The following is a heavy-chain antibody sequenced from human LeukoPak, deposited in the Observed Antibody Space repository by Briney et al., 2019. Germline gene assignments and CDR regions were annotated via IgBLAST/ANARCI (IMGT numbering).Heavy chain of an antibody. V-gene: IGHV3-7*01. CDR2: IKQDGSEE. CDR1: GFTFSSYW. D-gene: IGHD3-10*01. Sequence: GGSLRLSCAASGFTFSSYWMSWVRQAPGKGLEGVANIKQDGSEEYYVDSVKGRFTISRDNAKNSLYLQMNSLRAEDTAVYYCARDELRNWFDPWGQGTLVTVSS. CDR3: ARDELRNWFDP. J-gene: IGHJ5*02.